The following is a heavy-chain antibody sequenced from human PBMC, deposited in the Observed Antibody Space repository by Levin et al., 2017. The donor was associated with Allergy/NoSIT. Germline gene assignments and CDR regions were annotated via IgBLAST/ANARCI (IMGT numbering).Heavy chain of an antibody. D-gene: IGHD4-17*01. CDR1: GGSFGDYY. V-gene: IGHV4-34*01. Sequence: SETLSLTCAAYGGSFGDYYCNWIRQSPGKGLEWIGEINRSGGTTNYSPSLKSRVTISVDTSNQFSLTLSSVTVADTAVYYCARAGFYGGFDGFDIWGQGTMVTVSS. CDR3: ARAGFYGGFDGFDI. J-gene: IGHJ3*02. CDR2: INRSGGTT.